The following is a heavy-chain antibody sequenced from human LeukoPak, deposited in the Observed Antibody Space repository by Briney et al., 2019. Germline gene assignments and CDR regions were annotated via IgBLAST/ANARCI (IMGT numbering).Heavy chain of an antibody. J-gene: IGHJ6*03. CDR3: ARNRGRYYMDV. Sequence: GSLRLSSADPGFTFSNSEMHTVRPAIGKGLEWVIGIGTAGDIYYPGSVEGRFTITRENAKNSLYLQMNSLRAGDTAVYYCARNRGRYYMDVWGKGTTVTISS. CDR1: GFTFSNSE. V-gene: IGHV3-13*01. D-gene: IGHD6-25*01. CDR2: IGTAGDI.